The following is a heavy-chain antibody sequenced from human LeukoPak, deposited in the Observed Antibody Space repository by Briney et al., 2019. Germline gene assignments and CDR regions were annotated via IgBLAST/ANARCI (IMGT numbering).Heavy chain of an antibody. J-gene: IGHJ4*02. CDR1: GGSISSGGYY. CDR2: IYYSGST. Sequence: SETLSLACTVSGGSISSGGYYWSWIRQHPGKGLEWIGYIYYSGSTYYNPSLKSRVTISVDTSKNQFSLKLSSVTAADTAVYYCARRRITPPRYFDYWGQGTLVTVSS. V-gene: IGHV4-31*03. CDR3: ARRRITPPRYFDY. D-gene: IGHD3-10*01.